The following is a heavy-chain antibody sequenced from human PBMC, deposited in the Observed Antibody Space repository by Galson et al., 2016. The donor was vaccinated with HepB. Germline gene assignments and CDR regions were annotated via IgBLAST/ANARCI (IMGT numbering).Heavy chain of an antibody. J-gene: IGHJ4*02. CDR1: GESFSGYY. CDR2: ISHSGTA. V-gene: IGHV4-34*01. CDR3: ARRGRWLQLGLFDY. D-gene: IGHD5-24*01. Sequence: SETLSRTCAVYGESFSGYYWTWIRQPPGKGLEWIGEISHSGTANYNPSLKRRVTMSVDTSRNHFSLKLYPVTAADTAVYYCARRGRWLQLGLFDYWGQGILVTVSS.